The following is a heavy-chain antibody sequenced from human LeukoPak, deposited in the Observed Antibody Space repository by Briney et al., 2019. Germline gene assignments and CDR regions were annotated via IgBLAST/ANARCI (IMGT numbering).Heavy chain of an antibody. D-gene: IGHD3-10*01. CDR1: GFTVSSNY. CDR3: ARESPSGAFDI. CDR2: IYSGGST. Sequence: PGGSLRLSCAASGFTVSSNYMSWVRQAPGKGLEWVSVIYSGGSTYYADSVKGRFTISRDNSKNALYLQMNSLRAEDTAVYYCARESPSGAFDIWGQGTMVTVSS. J-gene: IGHJ3*02. V-gene: IGHV3-53*01.